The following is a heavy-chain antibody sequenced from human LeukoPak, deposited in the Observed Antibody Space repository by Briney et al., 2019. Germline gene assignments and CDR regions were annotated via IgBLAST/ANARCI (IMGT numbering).Heavy chain of an antibody. V-gene: IGHV3-48*03. CDR1: GFTFSSYA. D-gene: IGHD6-25*01. J-gene: IGHJ4*02. Sequence: PGGSLRLSCVASGFTFSSYAMTWVRQAPVKGLEWVSYISGGGETRYYADSVKGRFTISRDNGKNSLYLQMNSLRAEDTAVYYCARDASGHDLPFDYWGQGTLVTVSS. CDR3: ARDASGHDLPFDY. CDR2: ISGGGETR.